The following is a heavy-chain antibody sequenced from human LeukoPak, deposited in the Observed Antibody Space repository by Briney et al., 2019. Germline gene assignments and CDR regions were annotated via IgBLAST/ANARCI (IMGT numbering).Heavy chain of an antibody. CDR1: GYTFTSYY. CDR3: ARDSSGY. V-gene: IGHV1-46*01. D-gene: IGHD3-22*01. J-gene: IGHJ4*02. Sequence: GASVKVSCKASGYTFTSYYMHWVRQAPGQGLEWMGIINPSGGSTSYAQKFQGRVTMTRDTSISTAYMELSRLRSDDTAVYYCARDSSGYWGQGTLVTVSS. CDR2: INPSGGST.